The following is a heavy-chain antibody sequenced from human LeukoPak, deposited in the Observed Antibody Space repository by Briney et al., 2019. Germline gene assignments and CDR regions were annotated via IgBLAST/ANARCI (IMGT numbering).Heavy chain of an antibody. CDR3: ARGLVRGVIITHFDY. J-gene: IGHJ4*02. D-gene: IGHD3-10*01. V-gene: IGHV3-21*01. Sequence: GGSLRLSRAASGFTFSTFSMNWVRQAPGKGLEWLSSIIYSSSYIYYADSVKGRFTISRDNAKNSLYLQMNSLRAEDTAVYYCARGLVRGVIITHFDYWGQGTLVTVSS. CDR1: GFTFSTFS. CDR2: IIYSSSYI.